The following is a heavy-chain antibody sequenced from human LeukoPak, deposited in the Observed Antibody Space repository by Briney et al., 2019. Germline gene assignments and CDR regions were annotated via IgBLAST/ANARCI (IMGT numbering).Heavy chain of an antibody. CDR2: IVNNGDKT. D-gene: IGHD3-10*01. CDR3: ASRIYYLDH. V-gene: IGHV3-23*01. Sequence: GGSLSLSRAASRFSFSTYTIAWVRHAPRKGLEWASGIVNNGDKTFYADSVKGRFTISRDNSKNTLYLQMNSLRAEDTAIYYCASRIYYLDHWGQGTLVTVSS. CDR1: RFSFSTYT. J-gene: IGHJ4*02.